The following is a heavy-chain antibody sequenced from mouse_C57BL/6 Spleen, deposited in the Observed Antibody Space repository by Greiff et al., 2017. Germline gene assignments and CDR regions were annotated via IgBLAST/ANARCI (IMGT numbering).Heavy chain of an antibody. V-gene: IGHV1-52*01. Sequence: VQLQQPGAELVRPGSSVKLSCTASGYTFTSYWMHWVKQRPIQGLEWIGNIDPSDSETHYNQKFKDKATLTVDKSSSTAYMQLSSLTSEDSAVYYCARSDYDGVAYWGQGTLVTVSA. CDR1: GYTFTSYW. CDR3: ARSDYDGVAY. J-gene: IGHJ3*01. CDR2: IDPSDSET. D-gene: IGHD2-4*01.